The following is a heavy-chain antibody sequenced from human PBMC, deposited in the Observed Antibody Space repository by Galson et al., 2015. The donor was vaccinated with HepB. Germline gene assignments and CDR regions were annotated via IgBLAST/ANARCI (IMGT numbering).Heavy chain of an antibody. Sequence: SLRLSCAASGFTFSSYGMHWVRQAPGKGLEWVALISYDGSNKYYADSVKGRFTISRDNSKNTLYLQMNSLRAEDTAVYYRAKDNRGWEVVDAFDIWGQGTMVTVSS. J-gene: IGHJ3*02. V-gene: IGHV3-30*18. CDR2: ISYDGSNK. CDR1: GFTFSSYG. CDR3: AKDNRGWEVVDAFDI. D-gene: IGHD1-26*01.